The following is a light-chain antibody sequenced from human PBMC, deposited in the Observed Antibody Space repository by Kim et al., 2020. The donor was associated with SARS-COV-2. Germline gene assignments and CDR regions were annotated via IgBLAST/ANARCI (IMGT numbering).Light chain of an antibody. CDR3: TSLSTDSTYV. J-gene: IGLJ1*01. CDR2: DVS. V-gene: IGLV2-14*03. CDR1: SSDVGAYDY. Sequence: GQTLTSSCSGRSSDVGAYDYVSWYQQHPGKAPIIIIYDVSRRPSGVSNRFSGSKSANTASLTISGLQAEDEADYYCTSLSTDSTYVFGTGTKVTVL.